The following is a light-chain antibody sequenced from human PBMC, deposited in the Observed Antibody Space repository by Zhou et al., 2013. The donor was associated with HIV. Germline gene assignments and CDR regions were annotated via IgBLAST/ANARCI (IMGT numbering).Light chain of an antibody. Sequence: QYPDTLSVSPGDSVTVACRTTQTVSSNLAWYQQKPGQSPRLLIYGAVTRATDVPDRFSGSGSGREFTLTITGLQSEDFALYFCQQYDTWPSFGQGTKLQIK. J-gene: IGKJ2*01. CDR2: GAV. V-gene: IGKV3-15*01. CDR1: QTVSSN. CDR3: QQYDTWPS.